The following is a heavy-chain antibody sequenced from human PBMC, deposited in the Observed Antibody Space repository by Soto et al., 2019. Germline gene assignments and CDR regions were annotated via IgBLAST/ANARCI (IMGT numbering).Heavy chain of an antibody. D-gene: IGHD3-16*01. V-gene: IGHV4-61*01. CDR3: ARDVKGGYYYYCMDV. CDR1: GGSVSSGSYY. J-gene: IGHJ6*02. CDR2: IYYSGST. Sequence: SETLSLTCTVSGGSVSSGSYYWSWIRQPPGKGLEWIGYIYYSGSTNYNPSLKSRVTISVDTSKNQFSLKLSSVTAADTAVYYCARDVKGGYYYYCMDVWGQGTMVTVSS.